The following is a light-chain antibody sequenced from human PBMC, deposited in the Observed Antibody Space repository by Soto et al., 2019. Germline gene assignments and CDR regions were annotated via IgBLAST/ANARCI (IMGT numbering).Light chain of an antibody. Sequence: QSVLTQPPSASGTPGQRVTISCSGSSSNIGSNTVNWYQQLPGTAPKLLIYSNNQRPSGVPDRFSGSKSGTSASLAISGLQSEDEADYHCCSYAGSRTFVFGGGTKVTVL. CDR3: CSYAGSRTFV. CDR2: SNN. CDR1: SSNIGSNT. V-gene: IGLV1-44*01. J-gene: IGLJ3*02.